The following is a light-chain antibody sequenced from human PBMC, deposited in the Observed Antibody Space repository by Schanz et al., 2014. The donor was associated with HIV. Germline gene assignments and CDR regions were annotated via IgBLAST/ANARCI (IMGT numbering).Light chain of an antibody. CDR3: AAWDDSLKGRV. J-gene: IGLJ2*01. V-gene: IGLV1-44*01. CDR2: ATY. CDR1: TSSIKTNT. Sequence: QSVLTQPPSASGTPGQRVTISCSGSTSSIKTNTVNWFQQLPGTAPKLLIYATYNRPSGVPDRFSGSGSGTSASLAISGLQSEDEADYYCAAWDDSLKGRVFGGGTKLTVL.